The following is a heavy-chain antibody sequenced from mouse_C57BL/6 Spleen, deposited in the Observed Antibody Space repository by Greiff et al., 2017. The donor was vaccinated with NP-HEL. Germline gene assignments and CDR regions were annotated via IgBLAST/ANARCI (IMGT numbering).Heavy chain of an antibody. CDR2: INPNNGGT. J-gene: IGHJ4*01. CDR1: GYTFTDYN. Sequence: EVQLQQSGPELVKPGASVKIPCKASGYTFTDYNMDWVKQSHGKSLEWIGDINPNNGGTIYNQKFKGKATLTVDKSSSTAYMELRSLTSEDTAVYYCARFGWGAMDYWGQGTSVTVSS. V-gene: IGHV1-18*01. CDR3: ARFGWGAMDY.